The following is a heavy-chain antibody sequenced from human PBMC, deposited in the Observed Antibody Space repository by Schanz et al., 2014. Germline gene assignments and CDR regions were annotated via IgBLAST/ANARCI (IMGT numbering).Heavy chain of an antibody. CDR1: GFTLSNSD. V-gene: IGHV3-30-3*01. J-gene: IGHJ4*02. CDR3: ARAHGNNWYGKGLDY. Sequence: VQLVESGGGLVQPGGSLRLSCAASGFTLSNSDMHWVRQGTGKGLEWVALISNDGSIKYYADSVEGRFTISRDNSRNTLYLQMNSLRADDTAVYFCARAHGNNWYGKGLDYWGQGTQVTVSS. CDR2: ISNDGSIK. D-gene: IGHD1-1*01.